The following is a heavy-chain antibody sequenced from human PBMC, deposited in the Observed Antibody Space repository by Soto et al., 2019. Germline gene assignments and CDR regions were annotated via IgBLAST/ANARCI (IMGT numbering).Heavy chain of an antibody. D-gene: IGHD6-13*01. Sequence: LRLSCAASGLTFSSYSMNWVRQAPGKGLEWVSSISSSSSYIYYADSVKGRFTISRDNAKNSLYLQMNSLRAEDTAVYYCARGWSSSWPLDYWGQGTLVTVSS. J-gene: IGHJ4*02. V-gene: IGHV3-21*01. CDR2: ISSSSSYI. CDR1: GLTFSSYS. CDR3: ARGWSSSWPLDY.